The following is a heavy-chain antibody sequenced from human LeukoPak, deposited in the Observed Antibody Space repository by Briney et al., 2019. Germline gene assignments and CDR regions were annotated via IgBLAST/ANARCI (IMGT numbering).Heavy chain of an antibody. J-gene: IGHJ3*02. V-gene: IGHV1-8*01. CDR3: AREVWGTAVVNDAFDI. CDR2: MNPNSGNT. CDR1: GYTFTSYD. D-gene: IGHD5-18*01. Sequence: ASVKVSCRASGYTFTSYDINWVRQATGQGLEWMGWMNPNSGNTGYAQKFQGRVTMTRNTSISTAYMELSSLRSEDTAVYYCAREVWGTAVVNDAFDIWGQGTMVTVSS.